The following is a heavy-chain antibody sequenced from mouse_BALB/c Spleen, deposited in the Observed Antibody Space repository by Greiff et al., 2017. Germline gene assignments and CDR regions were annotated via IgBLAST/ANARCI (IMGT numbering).Heavy chain of an antibody. Sequence: EVKLLESGPGLVKPSQSLSLTCTVTGYSITSDYAWNWIRQFPGNKLEWMGYISYSGSTSYNPSLKSRISITRDTSKNQFFLQLNSVTTEDTATYYYARSGYDYDGFAYWGQGTLVTVSA. CDR1: GYSITSDYA. CDR3: ARSGYDYDGFAY. CDR2: ISYSGST. J-gene: IGHJ3*01. D-gene: IGHD2-4*01. V-gene: IGHV3-2*02.